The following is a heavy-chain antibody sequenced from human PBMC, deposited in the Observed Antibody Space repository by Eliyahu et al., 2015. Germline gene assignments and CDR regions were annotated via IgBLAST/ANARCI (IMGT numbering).Heavy chain of an antibody. J-gene: IGHJ4*02. D-gene: IGHD1-26*01. CDR2: IYFRWST. V-gene: IGHV4-61*01. Sequence: QVQLQESGPGLVKPSETLSLTCTVSGGSVSSVTHYWSWIRQPPGEGLEWIGYIYFRWSTNYNPSLKSRVTISADTSMNQFSLNVTSVTAADTAVYYCARETNVGTFDYWGQGTLVTVSS. CDR1: GGSVSSVTHY. CDR3: ARETNVGTFDY.